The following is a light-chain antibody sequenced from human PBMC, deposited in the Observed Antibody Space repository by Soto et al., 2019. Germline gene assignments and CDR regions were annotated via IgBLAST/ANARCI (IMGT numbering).Light chain of an antibody. CDR2: GAS. V-gene: IGKV3-15*01. CDR1: QSISSN. Sequence: EIVMTQSPATLSVSPGERVTLSCRASQSISSNLAWYQQKPGQAPRLLIYGASTRATGIPARFSGGGSGTVFTLTISSLQSEDFEIYHCQQYNKWPAFTFGQGTKLEIK. J-gene: IGKJ2*01. CDR3: QQYNKWPAFT.